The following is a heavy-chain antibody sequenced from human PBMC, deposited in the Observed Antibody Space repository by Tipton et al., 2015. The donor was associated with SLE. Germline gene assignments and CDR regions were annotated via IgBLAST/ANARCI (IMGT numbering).Heavy chain of an antibody. J-gene: IGHJ3*02. CDR3: ARGRGGLLLWSLDAFDI. CDR1: GVSISSYY. V-gene: IGHV4-59*01. D-gene: IGHD3-10*01. CDR2: IYYSGST. Sequence: TLSLTCTVSGVSISSYYWSWIRQPPGKGLEWIGYIYYSGSTKYNPSLKSRVTISVDTSKNQFSLKLSSVTAADTAVYYCARGRGGLLLWSLDAFDIWGQGTMVTVSS.